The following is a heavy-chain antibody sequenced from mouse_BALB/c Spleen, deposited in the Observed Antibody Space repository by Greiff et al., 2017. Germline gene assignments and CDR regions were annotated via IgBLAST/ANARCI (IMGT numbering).Heavy chain of an antibody. CDR3: ARDLVLRISGAMDY. D-gene: IGHD1-1*01. CDR2: IWAGGST. J-gene: IGHJ4*01. V-gene: IGHV2-9*02. CDR1: GFSLTSYG. Sequence: VKLVESGPGLVAPSQSLSITCTVSGFSLTSYGVHWVRQPPGKGLEWLGVIWAGGSTNYNSALMSRLSISKDNSKSQVFLKMNSLQTDDTAMYYCARDLVLRISGAMDYWGQGTSVTVSS.